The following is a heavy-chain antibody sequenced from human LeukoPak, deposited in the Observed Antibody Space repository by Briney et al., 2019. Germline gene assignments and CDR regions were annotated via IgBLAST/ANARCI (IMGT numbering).Heavy chain of an antibody. Sequence: SETLSLTCTVSGGSISSYYWSWIRQPPGKGLEWIGYIYYSGSTNYNPSLKSRVTISVDTSKNQFSLKLSSVTAADTAVYYCARETFSMVRGVIISGFGHNWSDPWGQGTLVTVSS. CDR2: IYYSGST. V-gene: IGHV4-59*01. CDR1: GGSISSYY. D-gene: IGHD3-10*01. CDR3: ARETFSMVRGVIISGFGHNWSDP. J-gene: IGHJ5*02.